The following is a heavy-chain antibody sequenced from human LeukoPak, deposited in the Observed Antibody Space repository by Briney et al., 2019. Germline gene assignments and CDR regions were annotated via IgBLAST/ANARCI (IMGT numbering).Heavy chain of an antibody. J-gene: IGHJ5*02. D-gene: IGHD3-22*01. CDR1: GGSFSGYF. V-gene: IGHV4-34*01. Sequence: SETLSLTCAVYGGSFSGYFWSWIRQPPGKGLEWIGEINHSGSTYYNPSLKSRVTISVDTSKNQFSLKLSSVTAADTAVYYCAYDVGPWGQGTLVTVSS. CDR2: INHSGST. CDR3: AYDVGP.